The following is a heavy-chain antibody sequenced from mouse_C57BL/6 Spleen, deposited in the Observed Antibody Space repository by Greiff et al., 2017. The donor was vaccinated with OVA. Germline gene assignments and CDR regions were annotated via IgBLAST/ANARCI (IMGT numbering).Heavy chain of an antibody. D-gene: IGHD4-1*01. V-gene: IGHV2-2*01. Sequence: VKLVESGPGLVQPSQRLSITCTVSGFSLTSYGVHWVRQSPGKGLEWLGVIWSGGSTDYNAAFISRLSISKDNSKSQVFFKMNSLQADDTAIYYCASSPGTWFAYWGQGTLVTVSA. CDR2: IWSGGST. CDR1: GFSLTSYG. CDR3: ASSPGTWFAY. J-gene: IGHJ3*01.